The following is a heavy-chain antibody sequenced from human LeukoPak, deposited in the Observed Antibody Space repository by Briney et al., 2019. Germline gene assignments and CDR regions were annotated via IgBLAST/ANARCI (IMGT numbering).Heavy chain of an antibody. D-gene: IGHD2-15*01. J-gene: IGHJ4*02. CDR1: GGSISSHY. Sequence: PSETLSLTCTVSGGSISSHYWSRIRQPAGKGLEWIGRSYTSGSTNYNPSLKSRVTMSVDTSKNQFSLKLSSVTAADTAVYYCAREPLPYCSGGSCYESAIDYWGQGTLVTVSS. CDR3: AREPLPYCSGGSCYESAIDY. CDR2: SYTSGST. V-gene: IGHV4-4*07.